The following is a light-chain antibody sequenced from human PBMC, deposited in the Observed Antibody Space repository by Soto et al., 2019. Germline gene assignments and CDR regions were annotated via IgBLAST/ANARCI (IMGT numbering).Light chain of an antibody. CDR3: AAWDDSLNGWV. J-gene: IGLJ3*02. CDR2: DNN. V-gene: IGLV1-44*01. CDR1: SSNIGRNT. Sequence: QSVLTQPPSASGTPGQRVTISCSGSSSNIGRNTVSGYQQLPGTAPKLLIYDNNQRPSGVPDRFSGSKSGTSASLAISGLQSEDEVDYYCAAWDDSLNGWVFGGGTKLTVL.